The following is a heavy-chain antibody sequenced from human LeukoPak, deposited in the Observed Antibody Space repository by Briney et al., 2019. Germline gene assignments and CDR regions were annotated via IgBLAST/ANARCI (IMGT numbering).Heavy chain of an antibody. Sequence: ASVKVSCKASRYTFTSYDINWVRQATGQGLEWMGWMNPNSGNTGYAQKFQGRVTITRNTSISTAYMELSSLRSEDTAVYYCARGRYYGSGRQGASYMDVWGKGTTVTVSS. J-gene: IGHJ6*03. V-gene: IGHV1-8*03. CDR1: RYTFTSYD. D-gene: IGHD3-10*01. CDR2: MNPNSGNT. CDR3: ARGRYYGSGRQGASYMDV.